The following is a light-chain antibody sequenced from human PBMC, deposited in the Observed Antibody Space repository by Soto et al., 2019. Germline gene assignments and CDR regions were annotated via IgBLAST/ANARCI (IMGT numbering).Light chain of an antibody. Sequence: QSALTQPPSVSGAPGQWITISCTGTSTNVGGYKLASWYQQHPGKVPKLMIYEDRKRPSGVSNRFSGSKSGNTASLTISGLQAEDEADYYCCSYADSSTPVIFGGGTKLTVL. J-gene: IGLJ2*01. CDR1: STNVGGYKL. V-gene: IGLV2-23*01. CDR3: CSYADSSTPVI. CDR2: EDR.